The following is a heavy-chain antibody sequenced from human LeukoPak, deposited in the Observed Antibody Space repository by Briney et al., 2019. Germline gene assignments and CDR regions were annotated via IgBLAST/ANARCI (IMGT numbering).Heavy chain of an antibody. CDR3: ARDSGYHFDY. Sequence: GGSLRLSCAASGFSFTTYSMSWVRRAPGKGLEWLSYISGSASTIYYADSVKGRFTISRDNSKNTLYLQMNSLRAEDTAVYYCARDSGYHFDYWGQGTLVTVSS. J-gene: IGHJ4*02. V-gene: IGHV3-48*01. CDR1: GFSFTTYS. D-gene: IGHD3-22*01. CDR2: ISGSASTI.